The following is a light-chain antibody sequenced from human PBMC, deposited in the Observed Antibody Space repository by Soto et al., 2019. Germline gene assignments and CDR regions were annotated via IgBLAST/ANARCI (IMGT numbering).Light chain of an antibody. CDR3: ASYTTSSTLV. V-gene: IGLV2-14*01. Sequence: QSALTQPASVSGSPGQSITISCTGTSSDVGGYKYVSWYQQHPDKAPKLMIYAVTNRPSGIPIRFSGSKSGNTASLTISGLQPEDEGNYYCASYTTSSTLVFGGGTKLTVL. CDR2: AVT. CDR1: SSDVGGYKY. J-gene: IGLJ2*01.